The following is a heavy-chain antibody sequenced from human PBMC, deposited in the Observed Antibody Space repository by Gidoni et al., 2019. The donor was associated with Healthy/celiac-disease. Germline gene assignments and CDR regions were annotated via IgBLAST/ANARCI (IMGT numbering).Heavy chain of an antibody. CDR2: ISAYNGNT. CDR1: GYTFTSYG. Sequence: QVQLVQSGAEVKKPGASVKVSCKASGYTFTSYGISWVRQAPGQGLEWMGWISAYNGNTNYAQKLQGRVTMTTDTSTSTAYMELRSLRSDDTAVYYCATAPGSRNPYGSGSYYEDYWGQGTLVTVSS. J-gene: IGHJ4*02. V-gene: IGHV1-18*01. CDR3: ATAPGSRNPYGSGSYYEDY. D-gene: IGHD3-10*01.